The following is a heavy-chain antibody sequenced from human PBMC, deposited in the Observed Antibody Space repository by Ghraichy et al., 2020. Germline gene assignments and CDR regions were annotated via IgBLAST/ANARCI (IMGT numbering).Heavy chain of an antibody. CDR3: AREGDGYNFVIDY. D-gene: IGHD5-24*01. J-gene: IGHJ4*02. V-gene: IGHV3-48*04. Sequence: GGSLRLSCAASGFTFSSYSMNWVRQAPGKGLEWVSYISSSSSTIYYADSVKGRFTISRDNAKNSLYLQMNSLRAEDTAVYYCAREGDGYNFVIDYWGQGTLVTVSS. CDR1: GFTFSSYS. CDR2: ISSSSSTI.